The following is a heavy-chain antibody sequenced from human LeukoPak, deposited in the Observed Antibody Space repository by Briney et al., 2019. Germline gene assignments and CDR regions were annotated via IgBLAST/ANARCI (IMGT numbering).Heavy chain of an antibody. D-gene: IGHD3-16*01. CDR1: GYTFTSYD. J-gene: IGHJ4*02. CDR2: MNPNSGNT. Sequence: ASVKVSCKASGYTFTSYDINWVRQATGQGLEWMGWMNPNSGNTGYAQKFQGRVTITADESTSTAYMELSSLRSEDTAVYYCARDPGKGEGDYFDYWGQGTLVTVSS. V-gene: IGHV1-8*01. CDR3: ARDPGKGEGDYFDY.